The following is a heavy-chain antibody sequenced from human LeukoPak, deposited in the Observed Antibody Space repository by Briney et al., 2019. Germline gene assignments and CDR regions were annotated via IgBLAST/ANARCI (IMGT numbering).Heavy chain of an antibody. CDR2: INPNSGGT. D-gene: IGHD1-1*01. V-gene: IGHV1-2*02. CDR1: GYTFTGYY. J-gene: IGHJ6*03. CDR3: ARRAGTHYYYYYMDV. Sequence: ASVKVSCKASGYTFTGYYMHWVRQAPGQGLEWMGWINPNSGGTNYAQKFQGRVTMTRDTSISTAYMELSRLRSDDTAVYYCARRAGTHYYYYYMDVWGKGTTVTISS.